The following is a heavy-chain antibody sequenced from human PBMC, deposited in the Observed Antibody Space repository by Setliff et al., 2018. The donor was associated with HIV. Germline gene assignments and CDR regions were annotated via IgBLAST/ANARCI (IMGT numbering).Heavy chain of an antibody. J-gene: IGHJ4*02. V-gene: IGHV3-23*01. CDR1: GFTFSSYA. CDR2: ISGSGAST. Sequence: GGSLRLSCAASGFTFSSYAMSWVRQAPGKGLEWVSTISGSGASTYYADSVKGRFTISRDNSKNTLYLQMNSLRAEDAAVYYCAKYRGWPRDFDYWGQGTLVTVSS. CDR3: AKYRGWPRDFDY. D-gene: IGHD6-19*01.